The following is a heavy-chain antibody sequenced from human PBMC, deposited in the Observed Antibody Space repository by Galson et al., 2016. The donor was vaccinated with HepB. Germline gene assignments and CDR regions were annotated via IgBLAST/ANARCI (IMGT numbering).Heavy chain of an antibody. CDR1: GFSFINTW. J-gene: IGHJ4*02. CDR2: ITSKTDHETI. Sequence: SLRLSCAASGFSFINTWMNWVRQAPGEGLEWVCRITSKTDHETIDYAAPVKVRFTISRDDSKSTLYLQMNSLTTEDTAVYYCTTGTTGTPFDYWGQGTLVTVSS. CDR3: TTGTTGTPFDY. D-gene: IGHD1-1*01. V-gene: IGHV3-15*01.